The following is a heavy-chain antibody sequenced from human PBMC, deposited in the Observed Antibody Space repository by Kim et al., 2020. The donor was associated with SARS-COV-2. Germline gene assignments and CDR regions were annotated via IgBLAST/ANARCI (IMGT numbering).Heavy chain of an antibody. D-gene: IGHD2-2*01. V-gene: IGHV3-48*03. J-gene: IGHJ6*02. Sequence: SVKGRFTISRDNAKSSLYLQRNSLGAEDTAVYYCARSLYCSSTSCFYGMDVWGQGTTVTVSS. CDR3: ARSLYCSSTSCFYGMDV.